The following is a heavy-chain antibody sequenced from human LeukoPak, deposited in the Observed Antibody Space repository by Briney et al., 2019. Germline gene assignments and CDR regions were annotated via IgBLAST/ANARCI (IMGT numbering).Heavy chain of an antibody. V-gene: IGHV3-74*01. D-gene: IGHD3-22*01. CDR1: GSTFTAYW. CDR3: ARSHNYYDNSGYLY. J-gene: IGHJ4*02. CDR2: TNRDDSIT. Sequence: GSLRLSCAASGSTFTAYWMHWVRQTPGKGLVWVARTNRDDSITDYADSVKGRFTISRDNAKNTLYLQMNSLSAEDSAVYYCARSHNYYDNSGYLYWGQGTLVTVSS.